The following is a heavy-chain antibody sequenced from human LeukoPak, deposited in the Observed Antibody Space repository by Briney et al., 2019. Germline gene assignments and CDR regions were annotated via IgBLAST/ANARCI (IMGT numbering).Heavy chain of an antibody. Sequence: KPSETLSLTCAVYGGSFSGYYWSWIRQPPGKGLEWIGEINHSGSTNYNPSLKSRVTISVDTSKNQFSLKLSSVTAADTAVYYCARLYYDSSVPDYWGQGTLVTVSS. J-gene: IGHJ4*02. CDR2: INHSGST. V-gene: IGHV4-34*01. CDR1: GGSFSGYY. CDR3: ARLYYDSSVPDY. D-gene: IGHD3-22*01.